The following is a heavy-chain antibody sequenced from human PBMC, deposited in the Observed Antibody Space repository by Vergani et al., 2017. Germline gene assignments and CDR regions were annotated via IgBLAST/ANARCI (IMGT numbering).Heavy chain of an antibody. J-gene: IGHJ4*02. CDR2: INPNSGGT. Sequence: QVQLVQSGAEVKKPGASVKVSCKASGYTFTDYFMHWVRQAPGQGLECMGWINPNSGGTNYAQKFQGRVTMTRDTSISTAYMELSNLRSDDTAVYYCARVGTSSNRDYFDYWVQGTLVTVSS. CDR1: GYTFTDYF. CDR3: ARVGTSSNRDYFDY. D-gene: IGHD2-2*01. V-gene: IGHV1-2*02.